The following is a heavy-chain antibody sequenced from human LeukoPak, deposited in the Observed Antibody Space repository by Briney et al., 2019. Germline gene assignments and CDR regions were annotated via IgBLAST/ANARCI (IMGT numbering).Heavy chain of an antibody. CDR3: ARSTSPSYYYDSSGPGWGYFDY. D-gene: IGHD3-22*01. CDR2: INPSGGST. CDR1: GYTFTSYY. Sequence: ASVKVSCKASGYTFTSYYMHWVRQAPGQGLEWMGIINPSGGSTSYAQKFQGRVTITTDESTSTAYMELSSLRSEDTAVYYCARSTSPSYYYDSSGPGWGYFDYWGQGTLVTVSP. J-gene: IGHJ4*02. V-gene: IGHV1-46*01.